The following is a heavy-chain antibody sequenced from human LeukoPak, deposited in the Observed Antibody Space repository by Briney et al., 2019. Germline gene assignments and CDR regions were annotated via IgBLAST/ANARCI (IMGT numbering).Heavy chain of an antibody. Sequence: PGGSLRLSCAASGFTFSSYWMHWVRQAPGKGLEWVANINEDETEKFYVDSVVGRFTISRDNGKNFLYLQMNSLRAEDTAVYYCAKSGGFFDTWGQGTLVTVSS. CDR2: INEDETEK. V-gene: IGHV3-7*01. D-gene: IGHD1-26*01. J-gene: IGHJ5*02. CDR1: GFTFSSYW. CDR3: AKSGGFFDT.